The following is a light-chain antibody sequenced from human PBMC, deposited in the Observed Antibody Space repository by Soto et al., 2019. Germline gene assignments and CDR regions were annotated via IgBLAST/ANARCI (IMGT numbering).Light chain of an antibody. J-gene: IGKJ4*01. V-gene: IGKV1-17*01. CDR2: DAS. CDR3: QQYNSYSPLT. CDR1: QDIKND. Sequence: IQMTQAPSSLSASVTDRVTITCRASQDIKNDLGWYQQKPGKAPKLLIYDASSLESGVPSRFSGSGSGTEFTLTISSLQPDDFATYYCQQYNSYSPLTFGGGTKVDIK.